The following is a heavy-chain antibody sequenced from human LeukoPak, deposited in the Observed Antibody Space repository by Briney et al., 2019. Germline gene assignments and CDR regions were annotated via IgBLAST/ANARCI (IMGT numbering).Heavy chain of an antibody. Sequence: ASVNVSSTAPGYTFTSYYMHWVRQAPGQGLEWMGIINPSGGSTSYAQKFQGRVTMTRDMSTSTVYMELSSLRSEDTAVYYCASSSTSPYYFDYWGQGTLVTVS. CDR2: INPSGGST. J-gene: IGHJ4*02. D-gene: IGHD2-2*01. CDR3: ASSSTSPYYFDY. CDR1: GYTFTSYY. V-gene: IGHV1-46*01.